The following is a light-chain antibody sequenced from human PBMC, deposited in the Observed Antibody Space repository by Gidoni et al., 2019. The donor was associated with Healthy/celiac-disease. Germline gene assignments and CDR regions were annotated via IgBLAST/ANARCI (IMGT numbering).Light chain of an antibody. J-gene: IGKJ1*01. V-gene: IGKV1-39*01. CDR1: QSISSY. CDR3: QQSYSTPRT. CDR2: AAS. Sequence: DIPMTQSPSSLSASVGDRVTITCRASQSISSYLNWYQQKPGKAPKLLIYAASSLQSGVPSRFSGSGSGTDFTLTISRLQPEEFATYYCQQSYSTPRTFGQGTKVEIK.